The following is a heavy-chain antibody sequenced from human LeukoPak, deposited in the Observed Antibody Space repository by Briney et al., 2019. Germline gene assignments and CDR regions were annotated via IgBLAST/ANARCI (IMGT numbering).Heavy chain of an antibody. CDR3: ARDGYCSSTGCSAYFFDS. Sequence: GRCLRLSCAASGFTFSSYAMHWVRQAPGKGLHWVAVILYDGTNKYYADSVKGRFTISRDNSKNTLYLQLNSLRPEDTALYYCARDGYCSSTGCSAYFFDSWGQGTLVTVSS. CDR1: GFTFSSYA. CDR2: ILYDGTNK. D-gene: IGHD2-2*03. J-gene: IGHJ4*02. V-gene: IGHV3-30-3*01.